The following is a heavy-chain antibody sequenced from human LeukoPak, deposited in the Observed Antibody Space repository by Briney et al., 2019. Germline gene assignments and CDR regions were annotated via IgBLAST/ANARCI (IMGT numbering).Heavy chain of an antibody. CDR3: AREFGAGAYDY. J-gene: IGHJ4*02. CDR2: IYYSGST. CDR1: GGSISSYY. D-gene: IGHD1-26*01. Sequence: PSETLSLTCTVSGGSISSYYWSWIRQPPGKGLEWIGYIYYSGSTNYKPSLKSRVTISVDTSKNQFSLRLSSVTAADTAVYYCAREFGAGAYDYWGQGTLVTVSS. V-gene: IGHV4-59*01.